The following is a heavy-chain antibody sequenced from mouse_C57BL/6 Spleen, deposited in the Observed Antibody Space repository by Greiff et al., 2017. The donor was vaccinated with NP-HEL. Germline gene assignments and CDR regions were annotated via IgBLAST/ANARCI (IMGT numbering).Heavy chain of an antibody. V-gene: IGHV1-50*01. CDR3: ARGGIGTVVLDY. CDR1: GYTFTSYW. CDR2: IDPSDSYT. D-gene: IGHD1-1*01. Sequence: QVQLQQPGAELVKPGASVKLSCKASGYTFTSYWMQWVKQRPGQGLEWIGEIDPSDSYTNYNQKFKGKATLTVDTSSSTAYMQLSSLTSEDSAVYYCARGGIGTVVLDYWGQGTTLTVSS. J-gene: IGHJ2*01.